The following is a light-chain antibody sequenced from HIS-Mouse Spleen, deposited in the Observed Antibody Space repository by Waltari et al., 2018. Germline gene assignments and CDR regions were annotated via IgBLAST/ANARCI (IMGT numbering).Light chain of an antibody. J-gene: IGLJ2*01. Sequence: QSALTQPPSASGSPGQSVTTSCTGTSSDVGGYNYVSWYQQHPGKAPKLMLYEVSKRPSGVPERFSDSKSGHTASLTVSGLQAEDEADYYCSSYAGSNNLRVVFGGGTKLTVL. CDR3: SSYAGSNNLRVV. V-gene: IGLV2-8*01. CDR1: SSDVGGYNY. CDR2: EVS.